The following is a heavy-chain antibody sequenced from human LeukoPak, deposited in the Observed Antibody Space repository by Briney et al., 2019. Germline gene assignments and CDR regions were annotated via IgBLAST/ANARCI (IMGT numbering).Heavy chain of an antibody. CDR2: ISDSSSYI. V-gene: IGHV3-21*01. J-gene: IGHJ4*02. CDR1: GFTFSSYS. CDR3: GSIAAGN. D-gene: IGHD6-25*01. Sequence: GGSLRLSCAASGFTFSSYSMNWVRQAPGKGLEWVSSISDSSSYIYYADSVKGRFTISRDNAKNSLYLQMSGLRADDTAVYYCGSIAAGNWGQGTLVTVSS.